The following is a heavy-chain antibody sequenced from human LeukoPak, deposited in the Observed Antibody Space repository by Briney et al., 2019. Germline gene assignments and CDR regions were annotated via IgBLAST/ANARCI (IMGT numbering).Heavy chain of an antibody. D-gene: IGHD3-9*01. CDR3: ARVGLYDSSDY. CDR1: GFTFSNFW. Sequence: GGSLRLSCAASGFTFSNFWMYWVRQPPGKGLVWVSRISNDGTKTNYADSVKGQFTISRDNAKNTLYLQMDSLRAEDTAIYYCARVGLYDSSDYWGQGTLVTVSS. J-gene: IGHJ4*02. V-gene: IGHV3-74*01. CDR2: ISNDGTKT.